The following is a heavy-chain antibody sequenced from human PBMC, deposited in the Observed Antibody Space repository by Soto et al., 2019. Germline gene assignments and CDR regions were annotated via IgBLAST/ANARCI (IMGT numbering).Heavy chain of an antibody. J-gene: IGHJ4*02. CDR3: AKDMRQYSSGWTYFDY. Sequence: EVQLVESGGDLVQPGRSLRLSCAASGFTFDDYAMHWVRQGPGKGPEWVSGITWNSGNIGYADSVKGRFTISRDNAKNSLYLQMNSLRAEDTAFYYCAKDMRQYSSGWTYFDYWGQGTLVTVSS. V-gene: IGHV3-9*01. CDR1: GFTFDDYA. D-gene: IGHD6-19*01. CDR2: ITWNSGNI.